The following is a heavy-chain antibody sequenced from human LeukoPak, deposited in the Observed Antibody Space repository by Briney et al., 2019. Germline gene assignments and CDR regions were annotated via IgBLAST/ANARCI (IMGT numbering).Heavy chain of an antibody. CDR3: TTEYGRRYCSGGSCYSGYYYYYYGMDV. J-gene: IGHJ6*02. D-gene: IGHD2-15*01. CDR2: IKSKTDGGTT. Sequence: GGSLRLSCAASGFTFSNAWMSWVRQAPGKGLEWVGRIKSKTDGGTTDYAAPVKGRFTISRDDSKNTLYLQMNSLKTEDTAVYYCTTEYGRRYCSGGSCYSGYYYYYYGMDVWGRGTTVTVSS. CDR1: GFTFSNAW. V-gene: IGHV3-15*01.